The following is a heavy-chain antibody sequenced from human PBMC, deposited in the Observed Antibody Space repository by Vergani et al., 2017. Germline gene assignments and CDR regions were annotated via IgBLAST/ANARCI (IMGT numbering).Heavy chain of an antibody. V-gene: IGHV4-39*01. J-gene: IGHJ4*02. CDR1: GGSISSSSYY. CDR2: IYYSGST. CDR3: ARGGAYYDFWSGYPTGDY. D-gene: IGHD3-3*01. Sequence: QVQLQESGPGLVKPSQTLSLTCTVSGGSISSSSYYWGWIRQPPGRGLEWIGSIYYSGSTYYNPSLKSRVTISVDTSKNQFSLKRRSVTAADTAVYYCARGGAYYDFWSGYPTGDYWGQGTLVTVSS.